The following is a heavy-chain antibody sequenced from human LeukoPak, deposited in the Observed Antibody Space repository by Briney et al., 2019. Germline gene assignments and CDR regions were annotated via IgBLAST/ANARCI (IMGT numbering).Heavy chain of an antibody. J-gene: IGHJ4*02. Sequence: ASVKVSCKASGGTFSSYAISWVRQAPGQGLEWVGGIIPIFGTANYAQKFQGRVTITADESTSTAYMELSSLRSEDTAVYYCARTAAAGHFDYWGQGTLVTVSS. D-gene: IGHD6-13*01. CDR3: ARTAAAGHFDY. CDR2: IIPIFGTA. CDR1: GGTFSSYA. V-gene: IGHV1-69*13.